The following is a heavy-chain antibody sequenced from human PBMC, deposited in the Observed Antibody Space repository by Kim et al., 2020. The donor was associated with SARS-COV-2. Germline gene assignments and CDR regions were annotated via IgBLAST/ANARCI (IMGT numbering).Heavy chain of an antibody. D-gene: IGHD1-26*01. CDR1: GFTFSSYG. J-gene: IGHJ6*02. V-gene: IGHV3-33*01. CDR2: IWYDGSNK. CDR3: ARVYRSPYYGMDV. Sequence: GGSLRLSCAASGFTFSSYGMHWVRQAPGKGLEWVAVIWYDGSNKYYADSVKGRFTISRDNSKNTLYLQMNSLRAEDTAVYYCARVYRSPYYGMDVWGQGTTVTVSS.